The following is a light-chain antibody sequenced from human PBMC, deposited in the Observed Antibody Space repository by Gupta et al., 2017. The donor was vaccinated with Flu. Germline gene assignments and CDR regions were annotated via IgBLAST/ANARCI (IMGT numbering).Light chain of an antibody. Sequence: QSVLTQPPSASGTPGQRVTISCSRSSSNIASNTVNWYQQLPGTAPTLLIFSNDQRPSGVPDRFSGSKSGTSASLAISGLQSEDEAGYYCATWDDSLNDYVFGTGTKVTVL. CDR2: SND. V-gene: IGLV1-44*01. CDR1: SSNIASNT. CDR3: ATWDDSLNDYV. J-gene: IGLJ1*01.